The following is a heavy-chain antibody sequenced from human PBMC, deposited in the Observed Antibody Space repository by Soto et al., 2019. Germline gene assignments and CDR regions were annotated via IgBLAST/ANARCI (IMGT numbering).Heavy chain of an antibody. V-gene: IGHV3-11*06. CDR3: ASNAAEMTTFFDH. Sequence: VQLVESGGGLLKHGGSMTLSGAASGFIFNDYYMSWNRQPPGKGLEWLSNISGSSGAKKYADSGKGRFTISRDNAKKSLNLEMHSLRAEDTAVHYCASNAAEMTTFFDHWGQGTLVTVSS. CDR1: GFIFNDYY. D-gene: IGHD3-16*01. CDR2: ISGSSGAK. J-gene: IGHJ4*02.